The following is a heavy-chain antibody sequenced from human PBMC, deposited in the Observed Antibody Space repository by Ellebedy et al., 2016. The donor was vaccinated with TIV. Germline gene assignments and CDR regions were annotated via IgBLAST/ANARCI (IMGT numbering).Heavy chain of an antibody. V-gene: IGHV3-11*01. D-gene: IGHD5-18*01. J-gene: IGHJ4*02. CDR2: ISSSGSTI. Sequence: GESLKISXAASGFTFSDYYMSWIRQAPGKGLEWVSYISSSGSTIYYADSVKGRFTISRDNAKNSLYLQMNSLRAEDTAVYYCARVNLEGLWSYDYWGQGTLVTVSS. CDR3: ARVNLEGLWSYDY. CDR1: GFTFSDYY.